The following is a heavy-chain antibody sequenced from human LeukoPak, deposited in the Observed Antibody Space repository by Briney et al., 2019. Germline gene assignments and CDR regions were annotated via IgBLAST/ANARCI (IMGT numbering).Heavy chain of an antibody. CDR2: INPSGGST. CDR1: GYTFTTYY. J-gene: IGHJ4*02. V-gene: IGHV1-46*01. Sequence: GASVKVSCKASGYTFTTYYMRWVRQAPGQGPEWMGIINPSGGSTSYAQKFQGRVTMTRDASTNTVYMELSSLRSEDTAVYYCARDLSGSPRNQYDYWGQGTLVTVSS. CDR3: ARDLSGSPRNQYDY. D-gene: IGHD1-26*01.